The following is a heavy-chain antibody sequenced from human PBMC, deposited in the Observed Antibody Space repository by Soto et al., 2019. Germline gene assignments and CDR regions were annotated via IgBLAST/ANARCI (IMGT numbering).Heavy chain of an antibody. CDR2: IYWDDDK. CDR3: VHPLGGYCSSTSCYGSWFDP. J-gene: IGHJ5*02. D-gene: IGHD2-2*01. V-gene: IGHV2-5*02. CDR1: GFSLSTSGVG. Sequence: QITLKESGPTLVKPTQTLTLTCTFSGFSLSTSGVGVGWIRQPPGKALEWLALIYWDDDKRYSPSLKSRLTITKDTSKNQVVLTMTNMDPVDTATYYCVHPLGGYCSSTSCYGSWFDPWGQGTLVTVSS.